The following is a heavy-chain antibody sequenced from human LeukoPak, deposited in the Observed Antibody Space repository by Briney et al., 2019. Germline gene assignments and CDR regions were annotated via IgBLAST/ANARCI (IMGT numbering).Heavy chain of an antibody. CDR2: MNTNTGKA. CDR1: GYDFSIYT. V-gene: IGHV7-4-1*02. J-gene: IGHJ6*02. Sequence: ASVKVSCKPSGYDFSIYTLNWVRQVPGQGPEWMGWMNTNTGKATYAQDFRGRFVFSFDSSVSTAYLEITSLQAADTAVYYCAREEGGLDVWGQGTTVVVSS. CDR3: AREEGGLDV.